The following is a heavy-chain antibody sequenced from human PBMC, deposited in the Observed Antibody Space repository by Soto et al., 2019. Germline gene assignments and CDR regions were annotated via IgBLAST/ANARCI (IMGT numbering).Heavy chain of an antibody. CDR2: IYYSGST. V-gene: IGHV4-31*03. J-gene: IGHJ4*02. D-gene: IGHD3-22*01. CDR1: GGSISSGGYY. CDR3: ARSYYYDSSGYYSFDY. Sequence: QVQLQESGPGLVKPSQTLSLTCTVSGGSISSGGYYWSWIRQHPGKGLEWIGYIYYSGSTYYNPSLKSRVTISVDTSKNQCSLKLSSVTAADTAVYYCARSYYYDSSGYYSFDYWGQGTLVTVSS.